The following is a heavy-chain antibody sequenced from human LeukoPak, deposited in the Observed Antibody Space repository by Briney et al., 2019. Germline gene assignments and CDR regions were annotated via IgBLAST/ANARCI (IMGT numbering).Heavy chain of an antibody. J-gene: IGHJ4*02. CDR2: IVVGSGNT. CDR3: AADGGSGSGLDY. CDR1: GLTFTISA. D-gene: IGHD3-3*01. Sequence: SVKLSCKASGLTFTISAMQWVRQARGQRLEWIGWIVVGSGNTNYAQKFQERVTITRDMSTSTAYMELSSLRSEDTAVYYCAADGGSGSGLDYWGQGTLVTVSS. V-gene: IGHV1-58*02.